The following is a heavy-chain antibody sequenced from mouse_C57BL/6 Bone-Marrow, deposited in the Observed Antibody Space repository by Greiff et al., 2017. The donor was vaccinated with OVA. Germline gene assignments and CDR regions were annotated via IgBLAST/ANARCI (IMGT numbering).Heavy chain of an antibody. D-gene: IGHD1-1*01. J-gene: IGHJ3*01. CDR3: ADYYGSSGFAY. CDR1: GYTFTSYG. CDR2: IYPRSGNT. V-gene: IGHV1-81*01. Sequence: LVESGAELARPGASVKLSCKASGYTFTSYGISWVKQRTGQGLEWIGEIYPRSGNTYYNEKFKGKATLTADKSSSTAYMELRSLTSEDSAVYFWADYYGSSGFAYWGQGTLVTVSA.